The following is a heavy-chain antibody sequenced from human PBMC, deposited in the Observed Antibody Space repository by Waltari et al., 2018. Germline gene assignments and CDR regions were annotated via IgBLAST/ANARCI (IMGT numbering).Heavy chain of an antibody. J-gene: IGHJ5*02. CDR3: ARDQLGSGYYYVGWFDP. CDR2: IYYSGST. Sequence: QVQLQESSPGLVKPSETLSLTCTVSGGSISSYYWSWIRQPPGKGLEWIGYIYYSGSTNDNPSLKSRGTISVDTSKNQFSLKLSSVTAADTAVYYCARDQLGSGYYYVGWFDPWGQGTLVTVSS. CDR1: GGSISSYY. D-gene: IGHD3-22*01. V-gene: IGHV4-59*01.